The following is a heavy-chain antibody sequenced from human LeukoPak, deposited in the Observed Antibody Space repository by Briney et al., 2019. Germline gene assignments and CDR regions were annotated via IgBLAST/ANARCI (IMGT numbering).Heavy chain of an antibody. CDR2: IYHSGST. CDR1: GGSISSSNW. J-gene: IGHJ4*02. Sequence: SSGTLSLTCAVSGGSISSSNWWSWVRQPPGKGLEWIGEIYHSGSTNYNPSLKSRVTISVDKSKNQFSLKLSSVTAADTAVYYRGGVEVVWGFDYWGQGTLVTVSS. D-gene: IGHD3-10*01. V-gene: IGHV4-4*02. CDR3: GGVEVVWGFDY.